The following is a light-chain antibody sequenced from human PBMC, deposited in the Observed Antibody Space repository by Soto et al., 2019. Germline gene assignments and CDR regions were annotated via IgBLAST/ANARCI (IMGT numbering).Light chain of an antibody. Sequence: IVLTQSPGTPSLSPGERATLSCRASQSVSSSYLAWYQQKPCQAPRLLIYGASSRATGIPGRFSGSGVGTDFTLTISRLEPEDFSVYFCQTRVTFGQGTRLEIK. V-gene: IGKV3-20*01. CDR1: QSVSSSY. CDR3: QTRVT. CDR2: GAS. J-gene: IGKJ5*01.